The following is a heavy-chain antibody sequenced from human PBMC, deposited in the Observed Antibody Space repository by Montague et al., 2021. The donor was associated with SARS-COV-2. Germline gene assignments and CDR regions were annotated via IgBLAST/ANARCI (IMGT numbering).Heavy chain of an antibody. Sequence: SLRLSCAASGFTFSVYGMSWVRQAPGKGLEWASGISDSGGSTYYADSVKGRFTISRDNSKNTLYLQTNSLRAEDTAVYYCANRGVRYQRVVWYYFDYWGQGTLVTVSS. CDR2: ISDSGGST. D-gene: IGHD3-9*01. CDR3: ANRGVRYQRVVWYYFDY. V-gene: IGHV3-23*01. CDR1: GFTFSVYG. J-gene: IGHJ4*02.